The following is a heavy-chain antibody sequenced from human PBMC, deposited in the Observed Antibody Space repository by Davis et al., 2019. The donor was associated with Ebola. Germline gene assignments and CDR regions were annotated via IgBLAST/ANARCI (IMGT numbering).Heavy chain of an antibody. V-gene: IGHV4-34*01. D-gene: IGHD3-16*01. Sequence: MPSETLSLTCAVYGGSFSDYYWSWIRQPPGKGLEWIGEINHRGSTNYNPSLKSRVTISVDTSKNQFSLKLSSVTAADTAVYYCARVGVLEQAFDSWGQGTLVTVSS. CDR1: GGSFSDYY. CDR2: INHRGST. J-gene: IGHJ4*02. CDR3: ARVGVLEQAFDS.